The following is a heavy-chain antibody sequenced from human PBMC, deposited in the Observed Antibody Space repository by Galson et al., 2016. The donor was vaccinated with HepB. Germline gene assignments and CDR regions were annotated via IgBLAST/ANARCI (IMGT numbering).Heavy chain of an antibody. CDR1: GFTFNGYN. D-gene: IGHD6-13*01. CDR3: VRVREQQLLDAFYI. CDR2: ISSGSSYI. V-gene: IGHV3-21*01. Sequence: SLRLSCAGSGFTFNGYNMNWVRQAPGKGPEWVSSISSGSSYIYYADSVKGRFTISRDNFKNSLNLQMNSLRAEDTALYYCVRVREQQLLDAFYIWGQGTMVTVSP. J-gene: IGHJ3*02.